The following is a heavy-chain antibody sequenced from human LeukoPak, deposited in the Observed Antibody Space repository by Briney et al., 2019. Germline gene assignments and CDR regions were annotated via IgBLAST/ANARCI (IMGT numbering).Heavy chain of an antibody. CDR1: GYTFTSYY. CDR3: ARAHDFWSSPFDY. V-gene: IGHV1-46*01. D-gene: IGHD3-3*01. CDR2: INPLGGST. J-gene: IGHJ4*02. Sequence: ASVKVSCKASGYTFTSYYVHWVRQAPGQGLEWMGIINPLGGSTNYAQKFQGRVTITRDTSTSTVYMELSSLRSEDTAVYYCARAHDFWSSPFDYWGQGTLVTVSS.